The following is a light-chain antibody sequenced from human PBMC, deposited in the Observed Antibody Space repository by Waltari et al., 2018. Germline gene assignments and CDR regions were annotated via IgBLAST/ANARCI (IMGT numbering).Light chain of an antibody. CDR3: MQSTKDLT. CDR1: QSLLHSNGNTY. Sequence: DIVMTQTPLSLPVTPGEPASISCRSSQSLLHSNGNTYLHWYLQKPGQSPRLLIYRVTNRETGGPDRFSGSGSGTDFTLKISRVEPADVGVYYCMQSTKDLTFGRGTKVEIK. J-gene: IGKJ4*01. CDR2: RVT. V-gene: IGKV2D-29*02.